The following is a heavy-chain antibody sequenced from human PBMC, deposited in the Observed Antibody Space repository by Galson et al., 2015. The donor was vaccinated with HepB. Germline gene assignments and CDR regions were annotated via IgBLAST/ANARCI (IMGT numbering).Heavy chain of an antibody. CDR1: GFTFDDYT. CDR2: ISWDGVTT. V-gene: IGHV3-43*01. Sequence: SLRLSCAASGFTFDDYTMHWVRQAPGKSLEWVSLISWDGVTTYYTNSVKGRFTISRDNSKHSLFLQMNSRRTQDTALYYCVKDLTYSYGSGIRRAYGLDVWGQGPTVTVAS. D-gene: IGHD3-10*01. J-gene: IGHJ6*02. CDR3: VKDLTYSYGSGIRRAYGLDV.